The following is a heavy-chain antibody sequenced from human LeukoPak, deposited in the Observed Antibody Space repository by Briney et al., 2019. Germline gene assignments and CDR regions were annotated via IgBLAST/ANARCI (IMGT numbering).Heavy chain of an antibody. D-gene: IGHD2-15*01. CDR3: ARCCSGGSCYVSFEY. CDR1: GGSISSSSYY. J-gene: IGHJ4*02. Sequence: SSGTLSLTCTVSGGSISSSSYYWGWIRQPPGKGLEWIGNIYYSGTTYYNPSLKSRVTISVDTSKNQFSLKLNSVTAADTAVYYCARCCSGGSCYVSFEYWGQGTLVTVSS. V-gene: IGHV4-39*07. CDR2: IYYSGTT.